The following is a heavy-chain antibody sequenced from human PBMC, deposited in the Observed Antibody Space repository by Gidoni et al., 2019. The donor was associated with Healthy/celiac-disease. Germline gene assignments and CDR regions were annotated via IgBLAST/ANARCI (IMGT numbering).Heavy chain of an antibody. CDR2: ISYDGSNK. CDR3: AREAYYYDSSGYKAAAFDI. D-gene: IGHD3-22*01. CDR1: GFPFSRYG. V-gene: IGHV3-30*03. J-gene: IGHJ3*02. Sequence: QVQLVESGGGVVQPGRSLRLSCAASGFPFSRYGMHWVRQAPGKGLEWVAVISYDGSNKYYADSVKGRFTIARDNSKNTLYLQMNSLRAEDTAVDYCAREAYYYDSSGYKAAAFDIWGQGTMVTVSS.